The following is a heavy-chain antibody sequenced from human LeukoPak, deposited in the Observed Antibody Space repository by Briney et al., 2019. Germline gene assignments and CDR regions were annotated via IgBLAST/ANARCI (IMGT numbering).Heavy chain of an antibody. Sequence: SETLSLTCTVSGGSIISSSYYWGWIRQPPGKGLEWIGNIYYSGSTYYNPSLMSRLTISVDTSKNQFSLKLSSVTAADTAVYYCARKGESHYDILTGYYEGHFDYWGQGTLVTVSS. J-gene: IGHJ4*02. V-gene: IGHV4-39*01. CDR1: GGSIISSSYY. CDR2: IYYSGST. D-gene: IGHD3-9*01. CDR3: ARKGESHYDILTGYYEGHFDY.